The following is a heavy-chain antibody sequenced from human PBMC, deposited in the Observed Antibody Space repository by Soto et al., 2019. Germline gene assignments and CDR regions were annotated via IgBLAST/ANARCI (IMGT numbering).Heavy chain of an antibody. Sequence: GGSLRLSCAASGFTFSTYSMNWVRQAPGKGLEWVAVVSIGGSTHYADSVRGRFTISRDNSKNTLSLQMNSLTAEDTAVYFCAKRRGAGGHFDYWGQGALVTVSS. D-gene: IGHD2-15*01. CDR1: GFTFSTYS. V-gene: IGHV3-23*01. J-gene: IGHJ4*02. CDR3: AKRRGAGGHFDY. CDR2: VSIGGST.